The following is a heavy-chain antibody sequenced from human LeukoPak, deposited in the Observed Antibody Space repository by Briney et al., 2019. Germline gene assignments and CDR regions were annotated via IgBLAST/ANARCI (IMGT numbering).Heavy chain of an antibody. CDR3: AANIAVAAVVRNWFDP. CDR2: IIPIFGTA. V-gene: IGHV1-69*13. D-gene: IGHD6-19*01. Sequence: SVKVSCKASGGTFSSYAISWVRQAPGQGLEWMGGIIPIFGTANYAQKFQGRVTITADESASTAYMELSSLRSEDTAVYYCAANIAVAAVVRNWFDPWGQGTLVTVSS. CDR1: GGTFSSYA. J-gene: IGHJ5*02.